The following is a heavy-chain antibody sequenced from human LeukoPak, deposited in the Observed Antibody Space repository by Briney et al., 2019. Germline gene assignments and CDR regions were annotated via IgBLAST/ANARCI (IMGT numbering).Heavy chain of an antibody. CDR1: GFMFSSYA. CDR2: ISYDGSNI. V-gene: IGHV3-30*18. Sequence: GGSLRLSCAASGFMFSSYAMHWVRQAPGKGLEWVALISYDGSNIHYADSVKGRFTISRATSKNTLYLYMNSLRPEDTAVYFRAKDWWGQSSWFDHWGQGALVTVSS. D-gene: IGHD2-15*01. CDR3: AKDWWGQSSWFDH. J-gene: IGHJ5*02.